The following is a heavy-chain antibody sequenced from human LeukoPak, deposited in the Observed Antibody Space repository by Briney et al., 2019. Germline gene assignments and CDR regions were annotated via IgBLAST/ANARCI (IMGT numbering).Heavy chain of an antibody. CDR3: AREGGLLWFGEPLDY. D-gene: IGHD3-10*01. Sequence: GASVKVSCKASGYTFTGYYMHWVRQAPGQGLEWMGIINPSGGSTSYAQKFQGRVTMTRDTSTSTVYMELSSLRSEDTAVYYCAREGGLLWFGEPLDYWGQGTLVTVSS. J-gene: IGHJ4*02. CDR1: GYTFTGYY. V-gene: IGHV1-46*01. CDR2: INPSGGST.